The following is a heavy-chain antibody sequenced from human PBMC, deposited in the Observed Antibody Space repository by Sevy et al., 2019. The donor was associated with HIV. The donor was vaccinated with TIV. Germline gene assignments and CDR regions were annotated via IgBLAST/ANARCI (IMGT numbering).Heavy chain of an antibody. J-gene: IGHJ4*02. V-gene: IGHV3-33*08. CDR2: FWNVGTNK. D-gene: IGHD6-13*01. CDR3: ANTPGIAAAGGEY. CDR1: GFTLSSYG. Sequence: GGSLRLSCAAFGFTLSSYGMNWVRQAPGKGLEWVAVFWNVGTNKYYADSVKGRFTISRDNSRNTLYLQMNSLRPDDSAVYYCANTPGIAAAGGEYWGQGTLVTVSS.